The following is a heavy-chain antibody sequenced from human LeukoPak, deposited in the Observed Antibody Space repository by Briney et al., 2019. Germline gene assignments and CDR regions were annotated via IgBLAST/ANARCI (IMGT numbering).Heavy chain of an antibody. J-gene: IGHJ4*02. CDR3: AKDRDSSWYWDY. D-gene: IGHD6-13*01. CDR1: GFTFSSYA. V-gene: IGHV3-23*01. Sequence: GGSLRLSCAASGFTFSSYAMSWVRQAPGKGLEWVSAISGSGGSTYYADSVKGRFTTSRDNSKNTLYLQMNSLRAEDTAVYYCAKDRDSSWYWDYWGQGTLVTVSS. CDR2: ISGSGGST.